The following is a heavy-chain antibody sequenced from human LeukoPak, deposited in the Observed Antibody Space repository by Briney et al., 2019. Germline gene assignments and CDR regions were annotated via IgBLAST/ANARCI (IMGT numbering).Heavy chain of an antibody. CDR2: IYTSGST. J-gene: IGHJ5*02. CDR1: GGSISSGSYY. Sequence: PSETLSLTCTVSGGSISSGSYYWSWIRQPAGKGLEWIGRIYTSGSTNYNPSLKSRVTISVDTSKNQFSLKLSSVTAADTAVYYCAKMTTVTNRFDPWGQGTLVTVSS. V-gene: IGHV4-61*02. CDR3: AKMTTVTNRFDP. D-gene: IGHD4-17*01.